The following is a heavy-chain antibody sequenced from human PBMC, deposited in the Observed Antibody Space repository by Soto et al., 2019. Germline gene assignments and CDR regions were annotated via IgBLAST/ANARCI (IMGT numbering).Heavy chain of an antibody. Sequence: GGSLRLSCAASGFIVSNIYISWVRQAPGKGLEWVSVIYSGGSTYYADSVKGRFTMSRDNSKNTLYLQMNSLRADDTALYYCAKDYPVMVWGVSHVFFDYWGQGALVTVSS. CDR3: AKDYPVMVWGVSHVFFDY. V-gene: IGHV3-66*01. CDR2: IYSGGST. J-gene: IGHJ4*02. D-gene: IGHD3-10*01. CDR1: GFIVSNIY.